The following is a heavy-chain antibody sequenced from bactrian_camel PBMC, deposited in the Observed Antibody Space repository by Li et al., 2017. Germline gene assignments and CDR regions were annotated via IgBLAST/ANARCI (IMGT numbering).Heavy chain of an antibody. V-gene: IGHV3S9*01. CDR2: IDSDGIT. Sequence: QLVESGGGSVQAGGSLRLSCAASTGTFRSACMGWIRQVSGKEREGIRSIDSDGITTYADSLKARFTISRDNAKSTLYLQMNNLKPDDTGMYYCAAGDCYYRDTVTRLRPAHWGQGTQVTVS. CDR1: TGTFRSAC. D-gene: IGHD4*01. CDR3: AAGDCYYRDTVTRLRPAH. J-gene: IGHJ4*01.